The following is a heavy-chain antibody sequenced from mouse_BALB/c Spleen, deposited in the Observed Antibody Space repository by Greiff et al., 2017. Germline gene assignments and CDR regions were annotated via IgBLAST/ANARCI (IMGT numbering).Heavy chain of an antibody. CDR3: ARPSSSPWFAY. Sequence: EVKLVESGGDLVKPGGSLKLSCAASGFTFSSYGMSWVRQTPDKRLEWVATISSGGSYTYYPDSVKGRFTISRDNAKNTLYLQMSSLKSEDTAMYYCARPSSSPWFAYWGQGTLVTVSA. V-gene: IGHV5-6*01. J-gene: IGHJ3*01. CDR2: ISSGGSYT. D-gene: IGHD1-1*01. CDR1: GFTFSSYG.